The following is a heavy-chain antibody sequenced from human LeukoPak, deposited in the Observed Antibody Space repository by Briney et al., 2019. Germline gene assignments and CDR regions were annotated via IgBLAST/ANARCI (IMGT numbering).Heavy chain of an antibody. CDR2: ISGSGSGT. V-gene: IGHV3-23*01. CDR3: AKDVHGYYKPIDY. CDR1: GFTLSSYA. Sequence: PGGSLRLSCAASGFTLSSYAMSWVRQAPGKGLEWVSGISGSGSGTYYADSVKGRFTISRDNSRNTLYLQINSLRAEDTAIFYCAKDVHGYYKPIDYWGQGTLVTVSS. J-gene: IGHJ4*02. D-gene: IGHD5-18*01.